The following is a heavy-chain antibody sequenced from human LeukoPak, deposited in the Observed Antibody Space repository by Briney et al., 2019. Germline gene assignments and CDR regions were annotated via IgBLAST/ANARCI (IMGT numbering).Heavy chain of an antibody. Sequence: PSETLSLTCTVSGGSISSSSYYWCWIRQPAGKGLEWIGRIYTSGSTTYNPSLKSRVTISVDTSKNQFSLILSSVTATDTALYYWARGVTAAGHFDYWGQGTLVIVSS. J-gene: IGHJ4*02. V-gene: IGHV4-61*02. CDR2: IYTSGST. D-gene: IGHD6-13*01. CDR1: GGSISSSSYY. CDR3: ARGVTAAGHFDY.